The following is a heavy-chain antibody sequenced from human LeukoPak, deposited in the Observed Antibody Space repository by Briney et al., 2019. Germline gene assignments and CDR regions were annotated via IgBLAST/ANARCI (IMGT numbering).Heavy chain of an antibody. Sequence: ASVKVSCKASGYTFTSYGISWVRQAPGQGLEWMGWISAYNGNTNYAQKLQGRVTMTTDTSTSTAYMELRSLRSDDTAVYYCARSVDYYDNSGYYGDYWGQGTLVTVSS. CDR3: ARSVDYYDNSGYYGDY. J-gene: IGHJ4*02. CDR1: GYTFTSYG. V-gene: IGHV1-18*01. D-gene: IGHD3-22*01. CDR2: ISAYNGNT.